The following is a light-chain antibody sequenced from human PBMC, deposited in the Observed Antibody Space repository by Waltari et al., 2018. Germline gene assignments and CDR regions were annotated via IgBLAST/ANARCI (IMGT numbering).Light chain of an antibody. CDR2: DAS. CDR1: QSISSS. Sequence: GDRVTITCRASQSISSSVAWYQQKPGKAPKILIYDASSLESGVTSRFSGSGSGTEFTLTISSLQPDDFATYYCQQYNSLNTFGQGTKLEIK. V-gene: IGKV1-5*01. J-gene: IGKJ2*01. CDR3: QQYNSLNT.